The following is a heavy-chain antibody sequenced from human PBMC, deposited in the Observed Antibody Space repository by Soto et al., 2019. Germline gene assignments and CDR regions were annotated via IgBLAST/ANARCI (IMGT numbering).Heavy chain of an antibody. CDR2: IYYSGTT. Sequence: SETLSLTCTVSGGSISSADFFWTWLRQPPGKGLEWLGYIYYSGTTYYNPSLKGRLIISIDTSRNQFSLKLTSVTAADRAVYYCARGSVDTVDSSGFYEYWGQGTPVTVSS. CDR3: ARGSVDTVDSSGFYEY. D-gene: IGHD3-22*01. CDR1: GGSISSADFF. V-gene: IGHV4-30-4*01. J-gene: IGHJ4*02.